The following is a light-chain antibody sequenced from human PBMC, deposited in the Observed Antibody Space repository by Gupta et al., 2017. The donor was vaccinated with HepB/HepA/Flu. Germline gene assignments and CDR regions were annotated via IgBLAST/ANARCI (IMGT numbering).Light chain of an antibody. V-gene: IGKV3-11*01. CDR1: QSVSRY. CDR2: DAS. CDR3: QHRISWPLT. J-gene: IGKJ4*01. Sequence: EIVLTQSPATLSLSPGERATLSCRASQSVSRYLAWYQQKPGEAPRLLIYDASNRATGILARFSGSGSGTDFTLTINSLEPEDFAVYYCQHRISWPLTFGGGTKVEIK.